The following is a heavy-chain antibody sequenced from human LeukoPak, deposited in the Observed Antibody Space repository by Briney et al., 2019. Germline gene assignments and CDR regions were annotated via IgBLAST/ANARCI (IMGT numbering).Heavy chain of an antibody. CDR1: GGSISSSSDF. V-gene: IGHV4-39*07. J-gene: IGHJ4*02. CDR3: ARRNSGWYYFDY. Sequence: PSETLSLTCTVSGGSISSSSDFWGWIRQPPGKGLEWIGTIYYSGSAYYNPSLKSRVTISVDTSKNQFSLKLSSVTAADTAVYYCARRNSGWYYFDYWGQGTLVTVSS. D-gene: IGHD6-19*01. CDR2: IYYSGSA.